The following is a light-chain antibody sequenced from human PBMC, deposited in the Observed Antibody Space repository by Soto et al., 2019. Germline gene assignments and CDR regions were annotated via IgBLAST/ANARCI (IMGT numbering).Light chain of an antibody. CDR2: YGS. V-gene: IGKV1-5*01. J-gene: IGKJ2*01. CDR1: QSISSW. Sequence: DIQMTQSPSTLSASVGDRVTITCRASQSISSWLVWYQQKPGQAPQLLIYYGSSLTSRVPSRFSGSGSGTDFTLTISGLRPDDFATYYCQQYNTYSYTFGQGTKLEIK. CDR3: QQYNTYSYT.